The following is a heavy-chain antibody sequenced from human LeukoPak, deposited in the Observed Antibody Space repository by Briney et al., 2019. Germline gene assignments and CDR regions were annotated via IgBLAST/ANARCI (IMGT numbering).Heavy chain of an antibody. CDR2: IYYSGST. J-gene: IGHJ5*02. V-gene: IGHV4-59*12. CDR1: GGSTSSYY. Sequence: SETLSLTCTVSGGSTSSYYWSWIRQPPGKGLEWIGYIYYSGSTNYNPSLKSRVTISVDTSKNQFSLKLSSVTAADTAVYYCARGITFEYSSSAAGNWFDPWGQGTLVTVSS. CDR3: ARGITFEYSSSAAGNWFDP. D-gene: IGHD6-6*01.